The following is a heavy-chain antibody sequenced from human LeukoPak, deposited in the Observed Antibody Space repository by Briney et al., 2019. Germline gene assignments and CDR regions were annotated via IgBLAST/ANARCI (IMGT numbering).Heavy chain of an antibody. CDR3: ARGNPYKPGVAFDF. Sequence: GASVKVSCKASGYPFTNYDIHWVRQATGQGLEWMGRIHPNSADTDYAQMFQGRVFMTRNTSISAAYMELSSLTSDDTAVYYCARGNPYKPGVAFDFWGQGTLVPVSS. CDR2: IHPNSADT. V-gene: IGHV1-8*01. J-gene: IGHJ3*01. CDR1: GYPFTNYD. D-gene: IGHD1-1*01.